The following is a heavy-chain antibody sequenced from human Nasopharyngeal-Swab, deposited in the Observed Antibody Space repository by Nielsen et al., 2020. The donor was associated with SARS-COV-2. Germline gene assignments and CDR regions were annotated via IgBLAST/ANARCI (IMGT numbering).Heavy chain of an antibody. CDR3: ARERPRTIFGVVISWSGMDV. CDR2: MNPNSGNT. Sequence: ASVKVSCKASGYTFTSYDINWVRQATGQGLEWMGWMNPNSGNTSYAQKFQGRVTMTRNTSISTAYMELSRLRSEDTAVYYCARERPRTIFGVVISWSGMDVWGQGTTVTVSS. D-gene: IGHD3-3*01. CDR1: GYTFTSYD. V-gene: IGHV1-8*01. J-gene: IGHJ6*02.